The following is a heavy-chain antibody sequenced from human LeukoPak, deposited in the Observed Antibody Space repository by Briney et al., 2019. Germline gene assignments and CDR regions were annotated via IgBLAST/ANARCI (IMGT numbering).Heavy chain of an antibody. CDR3: AKDPTAGPGTPTSAY. J-gene: IGHJ4*02. Sequence: PGGSLRLSCAASGFTFSSYGMHWVRQAPGKGLERVAFIRYDGSNKYYRDFVKGRLPISGDNSKNTLYLQMNSLRAEDTGVYYCAKDPTAGPGTPTSAYWGQGTLVPVSS. D-gene: IGHD3-10*01. CDR2: IRYDGSNK. V-gene: IGHV3-30*02. CDR1: GFTFSSYG.